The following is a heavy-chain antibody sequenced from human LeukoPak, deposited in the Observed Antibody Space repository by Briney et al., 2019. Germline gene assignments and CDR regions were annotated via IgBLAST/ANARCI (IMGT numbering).Heavy chain of an antibody. J-gene: IGHJ2*01. V-gene: IGHV3-21*01. Sequence: GGSLRLSCAASGFTFSSYSMNWVRQAPGKGLEWVSSISSSSSYIYYADSVKGRFTISRDNAKNSLYLQMNSLRAEDTAVYYCARGTLVAYWYFDLWGRGTLVTVSS. D-gene: IGHD2-2*01. CDR2: ISSSSSYI. CDR3: ARGTLVAYWYFDL. CDR1: GFTFSSYS.